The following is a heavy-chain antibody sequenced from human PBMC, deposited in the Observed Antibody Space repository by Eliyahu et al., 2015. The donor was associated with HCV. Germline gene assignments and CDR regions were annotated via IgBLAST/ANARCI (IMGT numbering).Heavy chain of an antibody. J-gene: IGHJ4*02. D-gene: IGHD5-24*01. Sequence: EVQLLXSGGXLVQPGGSLRLSCAASGFPFXXXXMSWVRQAPGKGLEXVSGXSGSGDSTFYADSVKGRFIISRDSSKNTLSLQMNSLRVEDTAVYYCAKDSPRGDGYNWGVFDYWGQGTLVTVSS. CDR2: XSGSGDST. V-gene: IGHV3-23*01. CDR3: AKDSPRGDGYNWGVFDY. CDR1: GFPFXXXX.